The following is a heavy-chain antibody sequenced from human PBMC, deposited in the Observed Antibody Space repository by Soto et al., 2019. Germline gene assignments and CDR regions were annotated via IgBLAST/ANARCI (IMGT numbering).Heavy chain of an antibody. D-gene: IGHD2-2*01. Sequence: QVQLQESGPGLVKPSQTLSLTCTVSGGSITSSGYYWSWIRQHPGEGLEWIGFTSNSGSTSYNPSHKSRVTIAVDASSNQFSRHLKSGTAADTAVYYCARGGGSTEVDYWGQGTLVTVSP. CDR2: TSNSGST. CDR3: ARGGGSTEVDY. V-gene: IGHV4-31*03. J-gene: IGHJ4*02. CDR1: GGSITSSGYY.